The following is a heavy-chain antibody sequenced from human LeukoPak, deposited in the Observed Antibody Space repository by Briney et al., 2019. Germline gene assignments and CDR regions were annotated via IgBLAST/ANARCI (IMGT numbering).Heavy chain of an antibody. CDR2: ISWNGGSI. CDR1: GFTFDDYA. CDR3: AKGGDFWSGYLDAFDI. V-gene: IGHV3-9*01. Sequence: GRSLRLSCAASGFTFDDYAMHWVRQAPGKGLEWVSGISWNGGSIGYADSVKGRFTISRDNAKNSLYLQMNSLRAEDTALYYCAKGGDFWSGYLDAFDIWGQGTMVTVSS. J-gene: IGHJ3*02. D-gene: IGHD3-3*01.